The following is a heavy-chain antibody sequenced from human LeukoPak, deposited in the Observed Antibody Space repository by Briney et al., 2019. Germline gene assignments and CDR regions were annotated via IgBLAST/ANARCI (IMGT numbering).Heavy chain of an antibody. CDR3: ARDLLIRYFDWLPIDY. D-gene: IGHD3-9*01. J-gene: IGHJ4*02. V-gene: IGHV3-74*01. Sequence: GGSLRLSCAASGLTFSSHWMHWVRQAPGKGLVWVSRISNDGSSTTYADSVKGRFTISRDNAKNSLYLQMNSLRAEDTAVYYCARDLLIRYFDWLPIDYWGQGTLVTVSS. CDR1: GLTFSSHW. CDR2: ISNDGSST.